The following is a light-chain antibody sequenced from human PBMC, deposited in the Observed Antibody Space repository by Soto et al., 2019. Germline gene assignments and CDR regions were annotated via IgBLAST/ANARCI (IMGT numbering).Light chain of an antibody. CDR3: SSYTSSTTSV. CDR1: SSDIGSYNF. Sequence: QSVLTQPPSVSGAPGQRVTISCTGSSSDIGSYNFVSWYQQHPGKAPKLIIYEVSNRPSGISNRFSGSKSDNTASLTISGLQAEDEADYYCSSYTSSTTSVFGIGTKVTVL. CDR2: EVS. J-gene: IGLJ1*01. V-gene: IGLV2-14*01.